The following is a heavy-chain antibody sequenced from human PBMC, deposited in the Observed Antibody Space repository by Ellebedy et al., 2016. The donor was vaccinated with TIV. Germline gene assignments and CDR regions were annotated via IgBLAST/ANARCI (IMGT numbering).Heavy chain of an antibody. CDR3: ARDGITMVRGHLNWFDP. CDR2: INPDSGGT. V-gene: IGHV1-2*02. D-gene: IGHD3-10*01. J-gene: IGHJ5*02. CDR1: GYTFTGYY. Sequence: AASVKVSCKASGYTFTGYYMHWVRQAPGQGLEWMGWINPDSGGTNYAQKFQGRVTMTRDTSISTAYMELSRLRSDDTAVYYCARDGITMVRGHLNWFDPWGQGTLVTVSS.